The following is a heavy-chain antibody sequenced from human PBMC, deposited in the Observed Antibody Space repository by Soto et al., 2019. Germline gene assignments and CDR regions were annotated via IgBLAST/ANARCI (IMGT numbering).Heavy chain of an antibody. CDR2: VSHDGVNK. Sequence: QMQLVESGGGVVQPGRSLRLSCAASGFSFRNYNLHWVRQAPGKGLEWVAVVSHDGVNKHYAESVKGRLSISRDSSRDTLYLQMNSLRPEDTAVYYCVRETQIVMVVVLTPGSPGAFDMWGQGTMVTVSS. CDR1: GFSFRNYN. V-gene: IGHV3-30-3*01. CDR3: VRETQIVMVVVLTPGSPGAFDM. J-gene: IGHJ3*02. D-gene: IGHD2-15*01.